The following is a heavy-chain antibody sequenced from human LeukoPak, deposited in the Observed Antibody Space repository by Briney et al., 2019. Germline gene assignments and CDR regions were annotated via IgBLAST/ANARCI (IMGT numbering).Heavy chain of an antibody. D-gene: IGHD6-13*01. V-gene: IGHV1-18*01. CDR3: ARDPRSRLYYYYGMDV. Sequence: ASVKVSCKASGYTFTSYGISWVRQAPGQGLEWTGWISAYNGNTNYAQKLQGRVTMTTDTSTSTAYMELRSLRSDDTAVYYCARDPRSRLYYYYGMDVWGQGTTVTVSS. CDR1: GYTFTSYG. J-gene: IGHJ6*02. CDR2: ISAYNGNT.